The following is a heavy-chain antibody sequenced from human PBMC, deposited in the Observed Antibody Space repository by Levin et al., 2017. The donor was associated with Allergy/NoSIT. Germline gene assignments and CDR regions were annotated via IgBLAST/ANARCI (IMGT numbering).Heavy chain of an antibody. CDR1: GGSISSSSYY. V-gene: IGHV4-39*07. Sequence: PSETLSLTCTVSGGSISSSSYYWGWIRQPPGKGLEWIGSIYYSGSTYYNPSLKSRVTISVDTSKNQFSLKLSSVTAADTAVYYCARDPVGRWLPRSFDYWGQGTLVTVSS. CDR2: IYYSGST. J-gene: IGHJ4*02. CDR3: ARDPVGRWLPRSFDY. D-gene: IGHD5-24*01.